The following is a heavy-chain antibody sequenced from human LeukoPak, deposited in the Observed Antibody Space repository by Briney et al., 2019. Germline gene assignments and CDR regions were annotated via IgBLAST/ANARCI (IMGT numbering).Heavy chain of an antibody. Sequence: ASVKVSCKASGGTFSSYAISWVRQAPGQGLEWMGRIIPIFGTANYAQKFQGRVTITADKSTSTAYMELSSLRSEDTAVYYCATSGYSSGWYGYWGQGTLVTVSS. V-gene: IGHV1-69*06. CDR2: IIPIFGTA. CDR3: ATSGYSSGWYGY. CDR1: GGTFSSYA. J-gene: IGHJ4*02. D-gene: IGHD6-19*01.